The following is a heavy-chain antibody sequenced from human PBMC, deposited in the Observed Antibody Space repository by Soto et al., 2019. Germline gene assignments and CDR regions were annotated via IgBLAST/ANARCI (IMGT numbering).Heavy chain of an antibody. CDR1: GFTFSSYS. Sequence: VQLVESGGGLVQPGGSLRLSCAASGFTFSSYSMNWVRQAPGKGLEWVSYISSSSSTIYYADSVKGRFTISRDNAKNSLYLQMNSLRAEDTAVYYCARDWGSTIFGVVIIGGDAFDIWGQGTMVTVSS. V-gene: IGHV3-48*01. D-gene: IGHD3-3*01. J-gene: IGHJ3*02. CDR2: ISSSSSTI. CDR3: ARDWGSTIFGVVIIGGDAFDI.